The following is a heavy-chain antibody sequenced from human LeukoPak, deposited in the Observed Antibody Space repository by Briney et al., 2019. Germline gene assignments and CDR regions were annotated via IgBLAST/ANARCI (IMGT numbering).Heavy chain of an antibody. J-gene: IGHJ3*02. CDR2: ISGPGDTT. D-gene: IGHD2-8*01. Sequence: GGSLRLSCAASGFTFTNYAMNWARQAPGKGPEWVSHISGPGDTTYYADSVKGRFTVSRDNSKNTLDLQIYSLRAEDTAVYYCARDLVPFNGIYDPFAIWGQGTMVTVSS. CDR1: GFTFTNYA. V-gene: IGHV3-23*01. CDR3: ARDLVPFNGIYDPFAI.